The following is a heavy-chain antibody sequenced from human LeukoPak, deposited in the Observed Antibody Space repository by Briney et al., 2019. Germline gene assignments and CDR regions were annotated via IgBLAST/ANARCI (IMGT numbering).Heavy chain of an antibody. CDR2: INIDGATT. V-gene: IGHV3-74*01. Sequence: GGSLRLSCAASGFTFSGYWMHWVRQAPGKLLEWVSRINIDGATTNYADSVKGRFTISRDNAKNTLHLQMNSLRADDTAVYYCVRGAVGTGVWFDPWGQGTLVTVSS. D-gene: IGHD1-26*01. J-gene: IGHJ5*02. CDR1: GFTFSGYW. CDR3: VRGAVGTGVWFDP.